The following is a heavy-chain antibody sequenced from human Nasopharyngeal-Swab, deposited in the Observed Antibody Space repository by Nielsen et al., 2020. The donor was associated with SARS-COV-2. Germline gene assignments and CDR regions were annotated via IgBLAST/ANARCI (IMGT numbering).Heavy chain of an antibody. CDR2: SSWNSGSI. J-gene: IGHJ4*02. V-gene: IGHV3-9*01. D-gene: IGHD6-19*01. Sequence: SLKISCAASGFTFDDYAMHWVRQAPGKGLEWVSGSSWNSGSIGYADSVKGRFTISRDNAKNSLYLQMNSLRAEDTALYYCAKGDRGAVAGPFDYWGQGTLVTVSS. CDR3: AKGDRGAVAGPFDY. CDR1: GFTFDDYA.